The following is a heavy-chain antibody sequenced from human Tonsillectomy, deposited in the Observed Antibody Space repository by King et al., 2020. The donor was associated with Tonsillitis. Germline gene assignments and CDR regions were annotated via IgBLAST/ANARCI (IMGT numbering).Heavy chain of an antibody. Sequence: VQLQESGPGLVKPSETLSLTCTVSGGSISSYYWSWIRQPPGKGLEWIGDIYYSGSTNYNPPLTGRVTISVDTSKNQFSLKLSPVTAADTAVYYCARQEAGGYSYGYDPWYFDLWGRGTLVTVSS. CDR2: IYYSGST. J-gene: IGHJ2*01. V-gene: IGHV4-59*08. D-gene: IGHD5-18*01. CDR1: GGSISSYY. CDR3: ARQEAGGYSYGYDPWYFDL.